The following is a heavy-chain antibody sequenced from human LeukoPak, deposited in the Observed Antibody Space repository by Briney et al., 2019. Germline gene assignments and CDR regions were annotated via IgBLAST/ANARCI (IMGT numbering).Heavy chain of an antibody. CDR2: INHSGST. V-gene: IGHV4-34*01. Sequence: PSETLSLTCAVYGGSFSGYYWSWIRQPPGKGLEWIGEINHSGSTNYSPSLKSRVTISVDTSKNQFSLKLSSVTAADTAVYYCARNYGDYYFDYWGQGTLVTVSS. J-gene: IGHJ4*02. CDR1: GGSFSGYY. CDR3: ARNYGDYYFDY. D-gene: IGHD4-17*01.